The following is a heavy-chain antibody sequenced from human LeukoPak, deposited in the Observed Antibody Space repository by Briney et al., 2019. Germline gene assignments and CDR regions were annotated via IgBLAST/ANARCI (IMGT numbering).Heavy chain of an antibody. Sequence: PGGSLRLSCTASGFTFSRSSMNRIRQAPGKGLEWVANINPDGDGMKFVDSVKGRLTMSRDNAQSSLHLQMNSLRAEDTAFYYCAAWTDRGYSYWGQGVLVTVSP. CDR1: GFTFSRSS. CDR2: INPDGDGM. J-gene: IGHJ4*02. D-gene: IGHD5-12*01. V-gene: IGHV3-7*01. CDR3: AAWTDRGYSY.